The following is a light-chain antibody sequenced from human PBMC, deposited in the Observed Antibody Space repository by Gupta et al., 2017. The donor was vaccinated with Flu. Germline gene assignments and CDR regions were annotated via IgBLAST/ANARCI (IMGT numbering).Light chain of an antibody. CDR2: GAS. CDR3: QQYNNWPPAWT. J-gene: IGKJ1*01. Sequence: EIVTTQSPATLSVSPGGRVTLSCRASQSVSSDLAWYQHKPGQAPRLLIYGASTRVTGIPARFSGSGSGTEFTLTISSLQSEDFAVYYCQQYNNWPPAWTFGQGTKVEIK. CDR1: QSVSSD. V-gene: IGKV3-15*01.